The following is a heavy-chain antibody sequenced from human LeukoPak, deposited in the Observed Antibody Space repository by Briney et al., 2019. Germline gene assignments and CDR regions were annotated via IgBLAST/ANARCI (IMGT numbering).Heavy chain of an antibody. Sequence: SETLSLTCTVSGGSISSYYWSWIRQPPGKGLAWIGYIYYSGSTNYNPSLKSRVTISVDTSKNQFSLKLSSVTAADTAVYYCARHEVVGASDAFDIWGQGTMVTVSS. CDR1: GGSISSYY. CDR3: ARHEVVGASDAFDI. CDR2: IYYSGST. J-gene: IGHJ3*02. V-gene: IGHV4-59*08. D-gene: IGHD1-26*01.